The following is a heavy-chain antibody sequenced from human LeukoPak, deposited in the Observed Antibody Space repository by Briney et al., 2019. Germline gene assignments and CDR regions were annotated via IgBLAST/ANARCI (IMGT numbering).Heavy chain of an antibody. CDR2: IVVGSGDT. CDR1: GFTFTSSA. Sequence: ASVKVSCKASGFTFTSSAMQWVRQARGQRLEWIGWIVVGSGDTNYAQKFQERVTITRDMSTSTAYMELSSLRSEDTAIYYCAAVPRGIAVVGTGAADYWGQGTLVTVSS. J-gene: IGHJ4*02. V-gene: IGHV1-58*02. D-gene: IGHD6-19*01. CDR3: AAVPRGIAVVGTGAADY.